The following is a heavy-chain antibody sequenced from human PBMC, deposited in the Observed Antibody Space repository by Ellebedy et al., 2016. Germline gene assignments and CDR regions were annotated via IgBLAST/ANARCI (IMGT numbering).Heavy chain of an antibody. CDR2: LKATDGST. J-gene: IGHJ5*01. CDR3: ARDYPSVFTGFAF. Sequence: ASVKVSCKESGNTFSSYCVHWVRQAPGQGLQWMGVLKATDGSTIYTQKFQGRVSITRDTSTNTIYMDLSGLRSEDTAIYYCARDYPSVFTGFAFWGQGTVVIVSS. CDR1: GNTFSSYC. V-gene: IGHV1-46*01. D-gene: IGHD5/OR15-5a*01.